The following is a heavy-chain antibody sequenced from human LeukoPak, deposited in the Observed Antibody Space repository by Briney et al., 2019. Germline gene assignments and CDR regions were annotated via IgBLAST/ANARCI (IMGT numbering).Heavy chain of an antibody. D-gene: IGHD3-10*01. Sequence: SGGSLRLSCAASGFTFSSYEMNWVRQAPGKGLEWVSYISSSGSTIYYADSVKGRFTISRDNAKNSLYLQMNSLRTEDTAVYYCAREGPWFGELYPDYWGQGTLVTVSS. J-gene: IGHJ4*02. CDR2: ISSSGSTI. V-gene: IGHV3-48*03. CDR1: GFTFSSYE. CDR3: AREGPWFGELYPDY.